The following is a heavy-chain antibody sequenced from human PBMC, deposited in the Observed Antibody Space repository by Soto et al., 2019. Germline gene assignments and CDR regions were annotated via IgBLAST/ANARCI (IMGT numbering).Heavy chain of an antibody. D-gene: IGHD3-22*01. CDR1: GYSFSSCW. V-gene: IGHV5-51*01. J-gene: IGHJ6*02. CDR3: ARHRLNYYDTREYGMDV. CDR2: IWPGDSEI. Sequence: GESLKISCRASGYSFSSCWIAWVRQMPGKGLEWMGIIWPGDSEIRYSPSFQGQVSISADKSISTAYLQWSSLKASDTAMYYCARHRLNYYDTREYGMDVWGQGTTVNVSS.